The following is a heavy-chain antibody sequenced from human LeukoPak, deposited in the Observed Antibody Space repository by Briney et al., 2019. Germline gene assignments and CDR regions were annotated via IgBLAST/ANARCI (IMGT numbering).Heavy chain of an antibody. J-gene: IGHJ4*02. D-gene: IGHD3-3*01. Sequence: GGSLRLSCAASGFTFSAYAMTWVRQAPGKGLEWVSIIRGNGGGTYYADSVKGRFNIFRDNSENTPYLQMNSLRVDDTAVYYCARVGQYYDFWSGFDFWGQGALVIVSS. V-gene: IGHV3-23*01. CDR3: ARVGQYYDFWSGFDF. CDR1: GFTFSAYA. CDR2: IRGNGGGT.